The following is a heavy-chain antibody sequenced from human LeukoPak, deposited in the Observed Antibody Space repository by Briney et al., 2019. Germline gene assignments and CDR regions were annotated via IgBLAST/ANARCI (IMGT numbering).Heavy chain of an antibody. J-gene: IGHJ4*02. CDR1: GYTFTDYL. V-gene: IGHV1-18*01. CDR2: ISPYNGDT. D-gene: IGHD6-19*01. CDR3: ARTGPTYSSGWSGGIDY. Sequence: ASVKVSCKASGYTFTDYLINWMRQAPGQGVEWMGWISPYNGDTNYEQKFQGRVTMTRDMSTSTVYMELSSLRSEDTAVYYCARTGPTYSSGWSGGIDYWGQGTLVTVSS.